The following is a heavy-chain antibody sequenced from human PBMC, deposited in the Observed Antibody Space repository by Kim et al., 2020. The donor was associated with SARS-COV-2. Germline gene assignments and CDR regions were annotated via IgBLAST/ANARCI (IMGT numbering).Heavy chain of an antibody. D-gene: IGHD6-19*01. V-gene: IGHV3-30*02. Sequence: GRFTISRDNSKNTLFLQMNSLRAEDTAVYSCAKDSPGVWQWLTPAGGIDYWGQGTLVTVSS. J-gene: IGHJ4*02. CDR3: AKDSPGVWQWLTPAGGIDY.